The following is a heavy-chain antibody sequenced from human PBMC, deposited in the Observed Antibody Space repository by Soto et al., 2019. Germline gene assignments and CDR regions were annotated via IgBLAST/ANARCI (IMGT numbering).Heavy chain of an antibody. J-gene: IGHJ4*02. V-gene: IGHV1-18*01. CDR2: ISAYNGNT. Sequence: QVQLVQSGAEVKKPGASVKVSCKASGYTFTSYGISWVRQAPGQGLEWMGWISAYNGNTNYAQKLQGSVTMTTDASTSTAYMELRSLRSDDTAVYYCARAATYYYDSSGGTEVDYWGQGTLVTVSS. CDR1: GYTFTSYG. CDR3: ARAATYYYDSSGGTEVDY. D-gene: IGHD3-22*01.